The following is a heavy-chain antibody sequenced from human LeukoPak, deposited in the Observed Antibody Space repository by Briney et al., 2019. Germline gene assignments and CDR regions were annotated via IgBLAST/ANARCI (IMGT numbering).Heavy chain of an antibody. CDR3: ARASRIVGAIDY. CDR2: INPNSGGT. CDR1: GYTFTGYY. J-gene: IGHJ4*02. V-gene: IGHV1-2*02. D-gene: IGHD1-26*01. Sequence: ASVKVSCKGSGYTFTGYYIHWVRQAPGQGLEWMGWINPNSGGTNYAQKFQGRVTMTRDTSISTAYMELSRLRSDDTAVYYCARASRIVGAIDYWGQGTLVTVSS.